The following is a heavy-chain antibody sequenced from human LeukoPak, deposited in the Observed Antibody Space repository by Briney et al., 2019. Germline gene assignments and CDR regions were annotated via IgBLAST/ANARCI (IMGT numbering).Heavy chain of an antibody. V-gene: IGHV3-21*01. D-gene: IGHD1-26*01. J-gene: IGHJ5*02. Sequence: GGSLRLSCAASGFTYSSYSMNWVRQAPGKGLEWVSSISSSSTYIYYADSLKGRFTISRDNAKNSLYLQMNSLRAEDTAVYYCARSLVVGATYPYHWGQGTLVTVSS. CDR1: GFTYSSYS. CDR2: ISSSSTYI. CDR3: ARSLVVGATYPYH.